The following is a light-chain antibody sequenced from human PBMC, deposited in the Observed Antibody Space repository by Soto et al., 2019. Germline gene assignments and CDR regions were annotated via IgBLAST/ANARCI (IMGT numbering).Light chain of an antibody. Sequence: EIVLTQSPGTLSLSLGERATLSCRASQSVSSDYVAWYRQKPGQVPTVLIYRASTRATGIPDRFSGSGSGTDFTLTISRVEPEDFAVYYCQQYGSSPLTFGGGNRVENK. CDR3: QQYGSSPLT. CDR2: RAS. J-gene: IGKJ4*01. V-gene: IGKV3-20*01. CDR1: QSVSSDY.